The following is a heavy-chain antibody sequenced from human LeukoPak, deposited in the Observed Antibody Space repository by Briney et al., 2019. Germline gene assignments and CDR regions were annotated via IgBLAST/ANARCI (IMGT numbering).Heavy chain of an antibody. CDR1: GFTFSSFD. Sequence: PGGSLRLSCAASGFTFSSFDMSWVRQAPGEGLEWVSAISGSGGSTYNADSVKGRFTISRDSAKNSLYLQMDSLRAEDTAVYYCARDKVVGATSLDYWGQGTLVTVSS. CDR3: ARDKVVGATSLDY. CDR2: ISGSGGST. D-gene: IGHD1-26*01. V-gene: IGHV3-23*01. J-gene: IGHJ4*02.